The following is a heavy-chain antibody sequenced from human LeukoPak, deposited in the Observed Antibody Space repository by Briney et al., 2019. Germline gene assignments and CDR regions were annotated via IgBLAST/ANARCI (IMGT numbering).Heavy chain of an antibody. D-gene: IGHD3-9*01. Sequence: GGSLRLSCSASGFTFSSYAMHWVRQAPGKGLEYVSAISSNGGSTYYADSVKGRFTTSRDNSKNTLYLQMSSLRAEDTAVYYCVKDPRGTYYDILTGLGAFDIWGQGTMVTVSS. CDR3: VKDPRGTYYDILTGLGAFDI. CDR2: ISSNGGST. V-gene: IGHV3-64D*06. J-gene: IGHJ3*02. CDR1: GFTFSSYA.